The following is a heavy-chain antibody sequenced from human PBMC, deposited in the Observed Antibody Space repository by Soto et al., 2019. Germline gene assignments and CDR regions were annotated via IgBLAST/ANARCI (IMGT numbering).Heavy chain of an antibody. CDR1: RFTFSTFA. CDR3: AKRGITIFGVVTNYYSGVDV. CDR2: ISGSGGFT. D-gene: IGHD3-3*01. J-gene: IGHJ6*02. V-gene: IGHV3-23*01. Sequence: EAKLLESGGGLVQPGGSLRLSCDASRFTFSTFAMSWVRQAPGQGLEWVSVISGSGGFTYYADSVKGRFTISRDNSKNTLFLQMNSLRVEDTAVYYCAKRGITIFGVVTNYYSGVDVWGQGTTVTVSS.